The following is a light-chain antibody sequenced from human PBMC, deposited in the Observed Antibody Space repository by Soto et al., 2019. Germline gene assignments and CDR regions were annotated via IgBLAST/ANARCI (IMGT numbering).Light chain of an antibody. V-gene: IGKV1-6*01. CDR3: LHDYSYPRT. J-gene: IGKJ1*01. Sequence: AIQMTQSPSSLSASVGDRVIITCRASQAIRNDLGWYQQKPGKAPKLLIYTASTLQSGVPSRFSGSGSGADFTLTIRSLQSEDSATYYCLHDYSYPRTFGQGTKVEIK. CDR1: QAIRND. CDR2: TAS.